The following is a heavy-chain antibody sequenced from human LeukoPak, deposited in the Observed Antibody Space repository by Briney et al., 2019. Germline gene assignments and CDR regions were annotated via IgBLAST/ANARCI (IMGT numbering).Heavy chain of an antibody. CDR1: GFTFSSYG. CDR3: AREGYYYDSSGYYYIDY. Sequence: GGSLRLSCAASGFTFSSYGMHWVRQAPGKGLEWVALISYDGSYTYYADSVKGRFTISRDNSKNTLDLQLKSLRAEDTAVYYCAREGYYYDSSGYYYIDYWGQGTLVTVSS. CDR2: ISYDGSYT. J-gene: IGHJ4*02. D-gene: IGHD3-22*01. V-gene: IGHV3-30*03.